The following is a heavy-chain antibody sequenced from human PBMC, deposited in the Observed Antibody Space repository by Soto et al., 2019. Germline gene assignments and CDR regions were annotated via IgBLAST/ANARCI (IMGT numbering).Heavy chain of an antibody. D-gene: IGHD6-13*01. CDR3: TRFMAAAGHDY. CDR1: GYTFTSFY. Sequence: QVQLVQSGAEVKKPGASVKVSCKASGYTFTSFYMHWVRQAPGQGLEWMGLINPSGGSTTYAQKFQGRVTMTRDTSTSTVYMELSSLRSEDTAVYYCTRFMAAAGHDYWGQGTLVTVSS. V-gene: IGHV1-46*03. CDR2: INPSGGST. J-gene: IGHJ4*02.